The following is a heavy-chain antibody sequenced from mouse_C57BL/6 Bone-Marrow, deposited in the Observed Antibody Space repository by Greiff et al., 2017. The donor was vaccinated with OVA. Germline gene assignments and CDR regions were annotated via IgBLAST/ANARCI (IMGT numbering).Heavy chain of an antibody. D-gene: IGHD1-1*01. CDR3: ASYYYGSSYRYFDV. J-gene: IGHJ1*03. V-gene: IGHV3-6*01. CDR1: GYSITSGYY. Sequence: ESGPGLVKPSQSLSLTCSVTGYSITSGYYWNWIRQFPGNKLEWMGYISYDGSNNYNPSLKNRISITRDTSKNQFFLKLNSVTTEDTATYYCASYYYGSSYRYFDVWGTGTTVTVSS. CDR2: ISYDGSN.